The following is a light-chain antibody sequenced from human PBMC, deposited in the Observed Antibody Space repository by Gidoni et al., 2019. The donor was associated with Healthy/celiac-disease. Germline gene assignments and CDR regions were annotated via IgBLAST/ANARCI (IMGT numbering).Light chain of an antibody. CDR2: DAS. V-gene: IGKV3-11*01. Sequence: IVLIHSPATLSLSPGERAALSCRASQSVSSYLAWYQQKPGQAPRLLIYDASNRATGIPARFSGSGSGTDFTLTISSLEPEDFAVYYCQQRSNWPGTFGQGTKVEIK. J-gene: IGKJ1*01. CDR3: QQRSNWPGT. CDR1: QSVSSY.